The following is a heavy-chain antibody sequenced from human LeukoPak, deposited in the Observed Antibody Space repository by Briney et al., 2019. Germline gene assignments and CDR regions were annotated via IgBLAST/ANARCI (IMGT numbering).Heavy chain of an antibody. V-gene: IGHV3-20*04. Sequence: GGSLRLSCAASGFTFDDYGMSWVRQAPGKGLEWVSGINWNGGSTGYADSVKGRFTISSDNAKNSLYLQLNSQRAEDTALYYCARDLSGGNSVNWGQGTLVTVSS. CDR1: GFTFDDYG. D-gene: IGHD4-23*01. CDR3: ARDLSGGNSVN. CDR2: INWNGGST. J-gene: IGHJ4*02.